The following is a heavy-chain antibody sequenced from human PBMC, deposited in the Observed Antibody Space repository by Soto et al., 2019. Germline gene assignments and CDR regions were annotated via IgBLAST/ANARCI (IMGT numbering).Heavy chain of an antibody. J-gene: IGHJ4*02. CDR1: GFSLSTSGVG. Sequence: QITLKESGPTLVKPTQTLTLTCTFSGFSLSTSGVGVGWIRQPPGKALEWLTLIYWDDDKRYSPFLNTRLTITKDTSKNQVVLTMTNMDPVDTATYYCPRKASLGSGYYFVYWGQGTLVTVSS. CDR2: IYWDDDK. CDR3: PRKASLGSGYYFVY. V-gene: IGHV2-5*02. D-gene: IGHD3-22*01.